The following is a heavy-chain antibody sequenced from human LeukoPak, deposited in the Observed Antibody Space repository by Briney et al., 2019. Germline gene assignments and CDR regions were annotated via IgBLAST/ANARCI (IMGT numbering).Heavy chain of an antibody. CDR2: IIPIFGTA. Sequence: GASVKVSCKASGGTFSSYAISWVRQAPGQGLEWMGGIIPIFGTANYAQKFQGRVTITADESTRTAYMELSSLRSEDTAVYYCARDREVGATTFDYWGQGTLVTVSS. CDR3: ARDREVGATTFDY. J-gene: IGHJ4*02. CDR1: GGTFSSYA. V-gene: IGHV1-69*13. D-gene: IGHD1-26*01.